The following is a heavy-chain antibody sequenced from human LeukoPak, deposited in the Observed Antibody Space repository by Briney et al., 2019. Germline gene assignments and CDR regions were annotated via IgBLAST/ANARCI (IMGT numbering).Heavy chain of an antibody. CDR1: GFTFSSYA. D-gene: IGHD3-9*01. CDR2: ISYDGSNK. CDR3: ARDLDSPNYYYYMDV. Sequence: GRSLRLSCAASGFTFSSYATHWVRQAPGKVLEWVAVISYDGSNKYYADSVKGRFTISRDNSKNTLYLQMNSLRAEDTAVYYCARDLDSPNYYYYMDVWGKGTTVTVSS. V-gene: IGHV3-30*04. J-gene: IGHJ6*03.